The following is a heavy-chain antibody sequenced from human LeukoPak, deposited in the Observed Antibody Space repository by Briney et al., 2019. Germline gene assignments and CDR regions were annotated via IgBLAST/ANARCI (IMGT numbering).Heavy chain of an antibody. CDR2: INDRGTGT. CDR3: AGDDSSGYFFDF. J-gene: IGHJ4*02. D-gene: IGHD3-22*01. Sequence: PGGSLRLSCAASGFTFSKFALSWVRQAPGKGLEWVSTINDRGTGTYYADSVKGRFTISRDNAKNSLYLQMNSLRAEDTAMYFCAGDDSSGYFFDFWGQGTLVTVSS. CDR1: GFTFSKFA. V-gene: IGHV3-23*01.